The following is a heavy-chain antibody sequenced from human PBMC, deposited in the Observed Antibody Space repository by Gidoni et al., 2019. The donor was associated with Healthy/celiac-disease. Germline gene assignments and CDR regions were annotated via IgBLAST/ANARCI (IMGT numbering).Heavy chain of an antibody. CDR1: GFTFRSYS. Sequence: EVQLVESGGGLVKPGGSLRLSCAASGFTFRSYSMNWVRQAPGKGLEWVSSISSSSSYIYYADSGKGRFTISRDNAKNSLYLQMNSLRAEDTAVYYCARDSDYYDSSGPLCWGQGTLVTVSS. CDR3: ARDSDYYDSSGPLC. D-gene: IGHD3-22*01. CDR2: ISSSSSYI. V-gene: IGHV3-21*01. J-gene: IGHJ4*02.